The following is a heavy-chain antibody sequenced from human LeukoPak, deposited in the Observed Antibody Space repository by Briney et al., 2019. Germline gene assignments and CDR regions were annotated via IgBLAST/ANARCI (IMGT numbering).Heavy chain of an antibody. D-gene: IGHD6-13*01. CDR1: GGSISSSSYY. Sequence: PSETLSLTCTVSGGSISSSSYYLGWIRQPPGKGLEWIGSIYYSGSTYYNPSLKSRVTISVDTSKNQFSLKLSSVTAADTAVYYCARPTPPLLAAAGTYYFDYWGQGTLVTVSS. CDR3: ARPTPPLLAAAGTYYFDY. V-gene: IGHV4-39*01. CDR2: IYYSGST. J-gene: IGHJ4*02.